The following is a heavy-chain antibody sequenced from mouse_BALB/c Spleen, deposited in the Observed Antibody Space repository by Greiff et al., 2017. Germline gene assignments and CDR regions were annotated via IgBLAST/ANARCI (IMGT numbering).Heavy chain of an antibody. V-gene: IGHV1-14*01. J-gene: IGHJ4*01. D-gene: IGHD1-1*01. CDR1: GYTFTSYV. CDR3: AGTTVVATENAMDY. CDR2: INPYNDGT. Sequence: LQESGPELVKPGASVKMSCKASGYTFTSYVMHWVKQKPGQGLEWIGYINPYNDGTKYNEKFKGKATLTSDKSSSTAYMELSSLTSEDSAVYYCAGTTVVATENAMDYWGQGTSVTVSS.